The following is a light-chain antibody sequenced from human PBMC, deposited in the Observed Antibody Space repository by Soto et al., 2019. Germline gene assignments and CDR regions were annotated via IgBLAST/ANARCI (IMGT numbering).Light chain of an antibody. J-gene: IGLJ2*01. CDR2: DVS. Sequence: QSALTQPASVSGSPGQSITISCTGTNSDVGGYNYVSWYQQHPGKAPKLMIFDVSNRPSEVSNRFSVSRSGNTASLTISGLQSEDEADYYCSSYTSSSTVVFGGGTKLTVL. CDR3: SSYTSSSTVV. CDR1: NSDVGGYNY. V-gene: IGLV2-14*01.